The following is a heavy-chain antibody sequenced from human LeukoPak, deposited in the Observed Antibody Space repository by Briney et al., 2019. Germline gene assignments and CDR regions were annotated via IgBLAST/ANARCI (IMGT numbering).Heavy chain of an antibody. V-gene: IGHV3-21*01. D-gene: IGHD5-12*01. CDR2: ISSSSSYI. CDR3: ARSLATYDRFDP. Sequence: GGSLRLSCAASGFTFSSYSMNWVRQAPGKGLGWVSSISSSSSYIYYADSVKGRFTISRDNAKNSLYLQMNSLRAEDTAVYYCARSLATYDRFDPWGQGTLVTVSS. J-gene: IGHJ5*02. CDR1: GFTFSSYS.